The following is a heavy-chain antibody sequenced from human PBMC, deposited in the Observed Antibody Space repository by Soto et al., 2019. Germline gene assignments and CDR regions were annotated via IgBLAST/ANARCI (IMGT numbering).Heavy chain of an antibody. Sequence: GASVKVSCKTSGGTFSSYASSWVRQAPGQGLEWMGGIIPIFSTANYAQKFQGRVTITADESTGTAYMELSSLRSEDTAVYYCARGIFKYYYDSSGYYYFDYWGQGTLVTVSS. D-gene: IGHD3-22*01. CDR1: GGTFSSYA. V-gene: IGHV1-69*13. CDR3: ARGIFKYYYDSSGYYYFDY. CDR2: IIPIFSTA. J-gene: IGHJ4*02.